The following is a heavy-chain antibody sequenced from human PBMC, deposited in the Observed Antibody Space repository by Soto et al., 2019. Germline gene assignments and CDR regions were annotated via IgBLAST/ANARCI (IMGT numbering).Heavy chain of an antibody. J-gene: IGHJ6*02. CDR2: ISGSGGST. CDR3: AKNRVAPAQQLMLWYYYYSLDV. D-gene: IGHD6-13*01. V-gene: IGHV3-23*01. CDR1: GFTFSSYA. Sequence: PGGSLRLSCAASGFTFSSYAMSWVRQTPGKGLEWVSLISGSGGSTYYADSVKGRFTVSRDNSKDTFHLQMNSLRAEDTAVYYCAKNRVAPAQQLMLWYYYYSLDVWGQGTTVTVSS.